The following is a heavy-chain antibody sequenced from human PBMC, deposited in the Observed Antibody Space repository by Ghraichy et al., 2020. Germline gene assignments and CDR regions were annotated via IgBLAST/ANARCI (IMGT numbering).Heavy chain of an antibody. CDR1: GFTFSDYY. D-gene: IGHD3-22*01. V-gene: IGHV3-11*06. CDR3: ARELSGYVDY. CDR2: ISSSSRYT. Sequence: WGSLRLSCAASGFTFSDYYMSWIRQAPGKGLEWVSYISSSSRYTNYADSVKGRFTISRDNAKNSLYLQMSSLRAEDTAVYYCARELSGYVDYWGQGTLVTVSS. J-gene: IGHJ4*02.